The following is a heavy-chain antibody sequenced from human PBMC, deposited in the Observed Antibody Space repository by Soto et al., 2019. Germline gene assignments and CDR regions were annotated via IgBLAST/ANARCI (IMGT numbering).Heavy chain of an antibody. J-gene: IGHJ4*02. D-gene: IGHD1-1*01. V-gene: IGHV3-48*02. CDR3: ARDGKGAAYTHGPYDFDY. Sequence: GGSLRLSCAASGFPFSFYSMNWVRQAPGKGLEWISYITSTSSAINYADSVRGRFTISRDNAMRSLFLHMNSLRDEDTAVYYCARDGKGAAYTHGPYDFDYWGQGA. CDR2: ITSTSSAI. CDR1: GFPFSFYS.